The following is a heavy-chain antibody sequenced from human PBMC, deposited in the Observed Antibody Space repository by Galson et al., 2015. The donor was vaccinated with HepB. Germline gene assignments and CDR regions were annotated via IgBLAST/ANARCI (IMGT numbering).Heavy chain of an antibody. J-gene: IGHJ4*02. D-gene: IGHD3-22*01. CDR2: INAGNGNT. Sequence: SVKVSCKASGYTFTSYAMHWVRQAPGQRLEWMGWINAGNGNTKYSQKFQGRVTITRDTSASTAYMELSSLRSEDTAVYYCALVPYYYDSSGYYSYFDYWGQGTLVTVSS. V-gene: IGHV1-3*01. CDR1: GYTFTSYA. CDR3: ALVPYYYDSSGYYSYFDY.